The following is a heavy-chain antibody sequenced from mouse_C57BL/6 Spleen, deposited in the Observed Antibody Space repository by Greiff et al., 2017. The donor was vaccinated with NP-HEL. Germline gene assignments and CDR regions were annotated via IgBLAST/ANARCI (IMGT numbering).Heavy chain of an antibody. D-gene: IGHD1-1*01. J-gene: IGHJ2*01. CDR3: ARFYGSSYEYFDY. CDR2: ISDGGSYT. V-gene: IGHV5-4*01. Sequence: EVQRVESGGGLVKPGGSLKLSCAASGFTFSSYAMSWVRQTPEKRLEWVATISDGGSYTYYPDNVKGRFTISRDNAKNNLYLQMSHLKSEDTAMYYCARFYGSSYEYFDYWGQGTTLTVSS. CDR1: GFTFSSYA.